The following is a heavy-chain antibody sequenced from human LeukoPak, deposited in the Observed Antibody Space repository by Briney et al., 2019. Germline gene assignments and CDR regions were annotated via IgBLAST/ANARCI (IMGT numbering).Heavy chain of an antibody. J-gene: IGHJ4*02. CDR1: GFTVSSNY. CDR2: IYSGGST. V-gene: IGHV3-53*01. D-gene: IGHD1-26*01. Sequence: QPGGSLRLSCAASGFTVSSNYMSWVRQAPGKGLEGVSAIYSGGSTYYADSVKGRFTISRDNSKNTLYLQMNSLRAEDTAVYYCARGEEWELAFDYWGQGTLVTVSS. CDR3: ARGEEWELAFDY.